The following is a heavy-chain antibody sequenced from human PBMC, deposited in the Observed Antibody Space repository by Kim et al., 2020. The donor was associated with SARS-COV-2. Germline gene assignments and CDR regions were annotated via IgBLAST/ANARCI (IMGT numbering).Heavy chain of an antibody. CDR2: IYYSGST. D-gene: IGHD6-13*01. V-gene: IGHV4-39*07. CDR1: GGSISSSSYY. CDR3: ARDDSGAAGTHDEGWFDP. Sequence: SETLSLTCTVSGGSISSSSYYWGWIRQPPGKGLEWIGSIYYSGSTYYNPSLKSRVTISVDTSKNQFSLKLSSVTAADTAVYYCARDDSGAAGTHDEGWFDPWGQGTLVTVSS. J-gene: IGHJ5*02.